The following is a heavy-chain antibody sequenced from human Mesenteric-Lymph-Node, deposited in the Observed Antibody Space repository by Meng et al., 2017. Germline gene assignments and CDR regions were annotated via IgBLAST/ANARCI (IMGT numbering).Heavy chain of an antibody. CDR1: GYIFSSRG. V-gene: IGHV3-48*04. J-gene: IGHJ4*02. CDR3: ATYHRDDY. Sequence: GESLKISCVGSGYIFSSRGMHWVRQAPGKGLEWVSYISSSGSTIYYADSVKGRFTISRDNAKNSLYLQMNSLRAEDTAVYYCATYHRDDYWGQGTLVTVSS. CDR2: ISSSGSTI. D-gene: IGHD5-24*01.